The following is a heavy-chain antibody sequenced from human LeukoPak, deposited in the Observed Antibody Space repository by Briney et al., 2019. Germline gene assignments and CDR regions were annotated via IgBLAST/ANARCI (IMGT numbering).Heavy chain of an antibody. V-gene: IGHV4-59*08. CDR2: IYYSGST. D-gene: IGHD2-21*01. CDR1: GVSIFSYY. J-gene: IGHJ4*02. Sequence: SETLSLTCTVSGVSIFSYYWSWIRQPPGKGQEWMGYIYYSGSTNYNPSLKSRVTISVDTSKNQFSLRVSSVTAADAAVYYCARHLNNCGDDCYIFDYWGQGTLVTVSS. CDR3: ARHLNNCGDDCYIFDY.